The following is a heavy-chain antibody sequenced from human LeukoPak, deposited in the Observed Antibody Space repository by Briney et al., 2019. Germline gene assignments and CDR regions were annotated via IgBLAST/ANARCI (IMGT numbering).Heavy chain of an antibody. Sequence: ETLSLTCNVSGGSISGYHWSWIRQPPGKGLEWLGYIYYSGSSNYNPSLKSRVTISADTSKNQFSLKLSSVTAADTAVYYCARVPRPYYYYYYMDVWGKGTTVTVSS. V-gene: IGHV4-59*01. CDR1: GGSISGYH. CDR3: ARVPRPYYYYYYMDV. J-gene: IGHJ6*03. CDR2: IYYSGSS.